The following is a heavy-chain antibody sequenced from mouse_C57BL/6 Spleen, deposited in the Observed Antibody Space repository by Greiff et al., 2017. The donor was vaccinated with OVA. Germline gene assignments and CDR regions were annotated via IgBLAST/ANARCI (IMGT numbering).Heavy chain of an antibody. J-gene: IGHJ4*01. V-gene: IGHV1-80*01. CDR1: GYAFSSYW. CDR3: ARREIYYDYEEDAMDY. D-gene: IGHD2-4*01. CDR2: IYPGDGDT. Sequence: QVQLQQSGAELVKPGASVKISCKASGYAFSSYWMNWVKQRPGKGLEWIGQIYPGDGDTNYNGKFKGKATLTADKSSSTAYMQLSSLTSEDSAVYFCARREIYYDYEEDAMDYWGQGTSVTVSS.